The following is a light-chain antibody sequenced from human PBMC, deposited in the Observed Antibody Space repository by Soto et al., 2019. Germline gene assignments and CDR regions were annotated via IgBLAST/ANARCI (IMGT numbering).Light chain of an antibody. CDR3: SSYAGSNKFL. CDR1: SSDIGGYDY. V-gene: IGLV2-8*01. Sequence: QSALTQPPSASGSPGQSVTFSCTGTSSDIGGYDYVSWYQQHPGKAPKLMIYDVNKRPSGVPDRFSGSKSGNTASLTVSGLQAEDEADFYCSSYAGSNKFLFGGGTKLTVL. CDR2: DVN. J-gene: IGLJ3*02.